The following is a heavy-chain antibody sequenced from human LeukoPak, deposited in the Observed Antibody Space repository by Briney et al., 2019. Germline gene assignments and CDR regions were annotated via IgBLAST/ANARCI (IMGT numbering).Heavy chain of an antibody. V-gene: IGHV1-69*04. CDR3: ASDNKATAMGDYFDY. CDR2: IIPILGIA. D-gene: IGHD5-18*01. Sequence: SVKVSCKASGGTFSSYAISWVRQAPGQGLEWMGRIIPILGIANYAQKFQGRVTITADKSTSTAYMELSSLRSEDTAVYYCASDNKATAMGDYFDYWGQGTLVTVSS. J-gene: IGHJ4*02. CDR1: GGTFSSYA.